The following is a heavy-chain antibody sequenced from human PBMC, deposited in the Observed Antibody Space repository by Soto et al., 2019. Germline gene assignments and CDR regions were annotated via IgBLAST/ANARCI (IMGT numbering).Heavy chain of an antibody. J-gene: IGHJ4*02. CDR2: IYYSGST. V-gene: IGHV4-31*03. D-gene: IGHD5-18*01. CDR1: GGSISSGGYY. CDR3: ARSAYSYTGLDY. Sequence: SETLSLTCTVSGGSISSGGYYWSWIRQHPGKGLEWIGYIYYSGSTYYNPSPKSRVTISVDSSKNQFSLKLSSVTAADTAVYYCARSAYSYTGLDYWGQGTLLTVSS.